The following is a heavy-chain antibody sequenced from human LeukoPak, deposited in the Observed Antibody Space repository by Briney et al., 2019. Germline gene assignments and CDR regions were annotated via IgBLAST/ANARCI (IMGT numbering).Heavy chain of an antibody. V-gene: IGHV1-2*06. D-gene: IGHD6-19*01. J-gene: IGHJ6*02. Sequence: ASVKVSCKASGGTFSSYAISWVRQAPGQGLEWMGRINPNSGGTNYAQKFQGRVTMTRDTSISTAYMELSRLRSDDTAVYYCARDRRVAVAGNYYYGMDVWGQGTTVTVSS. CDR3: ARDRRVAVAGNYYYGMDV. CDR1: GGTFSSYA. CDR2: INPNSGGT.